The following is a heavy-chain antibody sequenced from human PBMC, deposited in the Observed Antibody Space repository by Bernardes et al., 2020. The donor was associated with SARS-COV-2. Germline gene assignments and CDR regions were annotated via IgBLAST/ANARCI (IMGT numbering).Heavy chain of an antibody. CDR1: GFTFSSYW. D-gene: IGHD6-19*01. Sequence: GGSLRLSCAASGFTFSSYWMSWVRQAPGKGLEWVANIKQAGSEKYYVDSVRGRLTISRDNAKNSLYLQINSLRADDTAVYYCARERGTSGWSPSYYHYYGMDLWGQGTTVTVSS. CDR3: ARERGTSGWSPSYYHYYGMDL. V-gene: IGHV3-7*04. CDR2: IKQAGSEK. J-gene: IGHJ6*02.